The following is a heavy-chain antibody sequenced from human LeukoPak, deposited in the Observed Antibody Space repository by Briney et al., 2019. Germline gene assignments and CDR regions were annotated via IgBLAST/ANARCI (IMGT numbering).Heavy chain of an antibody. CDR3: ARDSITIFAVVTMDV. CDR1: GFTFSSYS. J-gene: IGHJ6*03. CDR2: ISSSSSYI. V-gene: IGHV3-21*01. D-gene: IGHD3-3*01. Sequence: KPGGSLRLSCAASGFTFSSYSMNWVRQAPGKGLEWVSSISSSSSYIYYADSVKGRFTISRDNAKNSLYLQMNSLRAEDTAVYYCARDSITIFAVVTMDVGGKGTTVTVSS.